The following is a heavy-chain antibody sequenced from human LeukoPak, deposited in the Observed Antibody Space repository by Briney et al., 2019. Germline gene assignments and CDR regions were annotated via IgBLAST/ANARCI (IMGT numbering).Heavy chain of an antibody. V-gene: IGHV3-30*02. D-gene: IGHD2-2*01. CDR2: IRYDGSNK. J-gene: IGHJ4*02. Sequence: GGSLRLSCAASGFTFSSYGMHWVRQAPGKGLEWVAFIRYDGSNKYYADSVKGRFTISRDNSKNTLYLQMNSLRAEVTAVYYCAKDKDIVVVPAAPFDYWGQGTLVTVSS. CDR1: GFTFSSYG. CDR3: AKDKDIVVVPAAPFDY.